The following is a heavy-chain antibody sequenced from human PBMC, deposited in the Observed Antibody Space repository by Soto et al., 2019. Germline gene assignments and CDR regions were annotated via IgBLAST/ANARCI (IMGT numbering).Heavy chain of an antibody. J-gene: IGHJ5*02. V-gene: IGHV1-24*01. CDR1: GYTLTELS. D-gene: IGHD1-1*01. CDR3: ATVQLERLQNDHWFDP. CDR2: FDPEDGET. Sequence: ASVKVSCKVSGYTLTELSMHWVRQAPGKGLEWMGGFDPEDGETIYAQKFQGRVTMTEGTSTDTAYMELSSLRSEDTAVYYCATVQLERLQNDHWFDPWGQGTLVTVSS.